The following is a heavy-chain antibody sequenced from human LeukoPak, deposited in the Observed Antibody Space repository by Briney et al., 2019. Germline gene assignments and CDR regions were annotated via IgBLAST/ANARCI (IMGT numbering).Heavy chain of an antibody. D-gene: IGHD2-2*01. CDR1: GGTFSSYA. CDR3: AVVPAADYYYYYYMDV. Sequence: SVKVSCEASGGTFSSYAISWVRQAPGQGLEWMGGIIPIFGTANYAQKFQGRVTITADESTSTAYMELSSLRSEDTAVYYCAVVPAADYYYYYYMDVWGKGTTVTVSS. J-gene: IGHJ6*03. CDR2: IIPIFGTA. V-gene: IGHV1-69*13.